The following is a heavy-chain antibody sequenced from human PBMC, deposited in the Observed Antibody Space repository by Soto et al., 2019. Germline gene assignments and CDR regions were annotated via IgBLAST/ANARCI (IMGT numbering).Heavy chain of an antibody. Sequence: QVHLVQSGAEVKKPGASVKVSCKASGYTFVSHSIHWVRQAPGQRLEWMGWINAANGNTKYSQNFQDRVTFSRDTSANVAYLELSSLRSEDTAVYYCARYLWLGEPHFDYWGQGTLVTVSS. D-gene: IGHD3-10*01. CDR2: INAANGNT. CDR3: ARYLWLGEPHFDY. V-gene: IGHV1-3*01. CDR1: GYTFVSHS. J-gene: IGHJ4*02.